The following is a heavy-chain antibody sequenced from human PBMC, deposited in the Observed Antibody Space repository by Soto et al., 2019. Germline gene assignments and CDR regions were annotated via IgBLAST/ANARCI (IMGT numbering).Heavy chain of an antibody. Sequence: SETLSLTCAVSGGSISSGGYPWSWIRQPPGKGLEWIGYIYHSGSTYYNPSLKSRATISVDRSKNQFSLKLSSVTAADTAVYYCARASNYYDSSGYQYYFDYWGQGTLVTVSS. CDR1: GGSISSGGYP. J-gene: IGHJ4*02. CDR3: ARASNYYDSSGYQYYFDY. CDR2: IYHSGST. V-gene: IGHV4-30-2*01. D-gene: IGHD3-22*01.